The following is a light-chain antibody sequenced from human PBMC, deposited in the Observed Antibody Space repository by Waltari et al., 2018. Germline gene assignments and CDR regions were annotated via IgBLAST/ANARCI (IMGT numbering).Light chain of an antibody. CDR2: SNK. CDR3: AAWDDSLHGYV. CDR1: SSNIGSNP. V-gene: IGLV1-44*01. J-gene: IGLJ1*01. Sequence: QSVLTQPPSASGTPGQRVTISCSGSSSNIGSNPVNWYQHLPGTAPKLLIYSNKQRPSGVPDRVSASKSGTSASLAISGLQSEDEADYYCAAWDDSLHGYVFGTGTKVTVL.